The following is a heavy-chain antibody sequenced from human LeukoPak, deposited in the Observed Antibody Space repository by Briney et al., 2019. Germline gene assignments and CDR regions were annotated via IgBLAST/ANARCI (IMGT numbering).Heavy chain of an antibody. J-gene: IGHJ4*02. Sequence: SQTLSLTCTVSGDSISSGNYYWGSIRQPPGKGLEWIGRFFTSGSTNYNPSFKSRVTISVDTSKNQFSLRLNSVTAADSAVYYCARDVARVGFFDSWGQGTLVTVSS. CDR1: GDSISSGNYY. CDR3: ARDVARVGFFDS. D-gene: IGHD1-26*01. CDR2: FFTSGST. V-gene: IGHV4-61*02.